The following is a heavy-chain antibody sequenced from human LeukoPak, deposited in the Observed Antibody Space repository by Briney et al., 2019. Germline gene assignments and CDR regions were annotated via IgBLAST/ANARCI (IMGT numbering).Heavy chain of an antibody. Sequence: GGSLRLFCAASGFTFSSYAMSWVRQAPGKGLEWVSAISGSGGSTYYADSVKGRFTISRDNSKNTLYLQMNSLRAEDTAVNYCAKCYDSSGYYYQLIDYWGQGTLVTVSS. D-gene: IGHD3-22*01. J-gene: IGHJ4*02. CDR1: GFTFSSYA. CDR3: AKCYDSSGYYYQLIDY. CDR2: ISGSGGST. V-gene: IGHV3-23*01.